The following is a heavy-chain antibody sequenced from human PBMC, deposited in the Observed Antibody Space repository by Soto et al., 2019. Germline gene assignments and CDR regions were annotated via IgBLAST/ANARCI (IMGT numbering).Heavy chain of an antibody. D-gene: IGHD1-1*01. Sequence: QLQLQESGPGLVKPSETLSLTCTVAGGSVSSSTYYWGWIRQPPGKGREWIATFYYSGSTYHNPSLNSHVTVSADTSKNQFSLKLSSVTATDTAVYYCARHHGTYYDAFDIWGQGTMVTVSS. J-gene: IGHJ3*02. V-gene: IGHV4-39*01. CDR1: GGSVSSSTYY. CDR2: FYYSGST. CDR3: ARHHGTYYDAFDI.